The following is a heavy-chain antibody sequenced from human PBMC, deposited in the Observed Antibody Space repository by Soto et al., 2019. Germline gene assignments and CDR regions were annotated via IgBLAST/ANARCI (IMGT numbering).Heavy chain of an antibody. CDR1: GYTFTSYG. CDR2: ISAYNGNT. V-gene: IGHV1-18*01. D-gene: IGHD2-15*01. Sequence: ASVKVSCKASGYTFTSYGISWVRQAPGQGLEWMGWISAYNGNTNYAQKLQGRVTMTTDTSTSTAYMELRSLRSDDTAVYYCARDQGDIVVVYRGPGEYFQHWGQGTLVTVSS. J-gene: IGHJ1*01. CDR3: ARDQGDIVVVYRGPGEYFQH.